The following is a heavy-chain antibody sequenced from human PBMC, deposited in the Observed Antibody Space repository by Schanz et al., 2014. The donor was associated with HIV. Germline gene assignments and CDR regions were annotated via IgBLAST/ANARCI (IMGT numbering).Heavy chain of an antibody. D-gene: IGHD2-2*01. V-gene: IGHV3-33*06. Sequence: QVQLVESGGGVVQPGRSLRLSCAASGFTFSSYAMHWVRQAPGKGLEWVAVIWYDGRNKYYADSVKGRFTISRDNSKNMLYLQMNSLRVEDTAVYYCAKDREYCSSISCPWGGYYYYGMDVWGQGTTVTVSS. CDR2: IWYDGRNK. J-gene: IGHJ6*02. CDR3: AKDREYCSSISCPWGGYYYYGMDV. CDR1: GFTFSSYA.